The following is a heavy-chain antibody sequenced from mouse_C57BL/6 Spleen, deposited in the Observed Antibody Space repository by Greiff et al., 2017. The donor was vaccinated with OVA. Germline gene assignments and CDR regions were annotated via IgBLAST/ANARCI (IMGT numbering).Heavy chain of an antibody. CDR2: IDPSDSET. D-gene: IGHD1-1*01. Sequence: VQLQQPGAELVRPGSSVKLSCKASGYTFTSYWMHWVKQRPIQGLEWIGNIDPSDSETHYNQKFKDKATLTVDKSSSTAYMQLSSLTSEDSAVYYCAGTTVGGGAMDYWGQGTSVTVSS. CDR1: GYTFTSYW. V-gene: IGHV1-52*01. CDR3: AGTTVGGGAMDY. J-gene: IGHJ4*01.